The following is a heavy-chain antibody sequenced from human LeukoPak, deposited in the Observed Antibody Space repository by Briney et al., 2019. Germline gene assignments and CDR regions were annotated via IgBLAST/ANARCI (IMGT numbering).Heavy chain of an antibody. J-gene: IGHJ4*02. CDR1: DGSISSGGYS. CDR2: IYHSGST. V-gene: IGHV4-30-2*01. Sequence: PSETLSLTCADSDGSISSGGYSWSWIRQPPGKGLEWIGYIYHSGSTYYNPSLKSRVTISVDRSKNQFSLKLSSVTAADTAVYYCARGTPTTAFDYWGQGTLVTVSS. D-gene: IGHD4-17*01. CDR3: ARGTPTTAFDY.